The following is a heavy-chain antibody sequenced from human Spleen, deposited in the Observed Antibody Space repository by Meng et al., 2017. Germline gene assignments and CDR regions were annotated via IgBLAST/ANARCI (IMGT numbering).Heavy chain of an antibody. CDR2: INDDGSAT. CDR1: GFTFSSYW. V-gene: IGHV3-74*01. D-gene: IGHD3/OR15-3a*01. J-gene: IGHJ4*02. CDR3: ARDLNWVVWDF. Sequence: EVQLVEPGGCLVQPGGSLRLSCAASGFTFSSYWMHWVRQAPGKGLVWVSRINDDGSATTYTDSVKGRFAISRDNARDTLYLQMDSLRAEDTAVYYCARDLNWVVWDFWGQGTLVTVSS.